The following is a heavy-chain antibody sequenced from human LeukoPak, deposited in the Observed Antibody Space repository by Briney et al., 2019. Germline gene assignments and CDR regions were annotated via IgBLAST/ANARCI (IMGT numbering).Heavy chain of an antibody. CDR1: GFTFSSYW. CDR3: ARDQFEGYCSSTSCPGKYNWFDP. V-gene: IGHV3-7*01. Sequence: GGSLRLSCAASGFTFSSYWMSWVRQAPGKGLEWVANIKQDGSEKYYVDSVKGRFTISRDNAKNSLYLQMNSLRAEDTAVYYCARDQFEGYCSSTSCPGKYNWFDPWGQGTLVTVSS. D-gene: IGHD2-2*01. CDR2: IKQDGSEK. J-gene: IGHJ5*02.